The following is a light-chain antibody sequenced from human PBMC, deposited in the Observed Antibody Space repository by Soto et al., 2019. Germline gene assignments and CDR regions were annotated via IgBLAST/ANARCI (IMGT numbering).Light chain of an antibody. Sequence: QSVLTQPASVSGSPGQSITISCTGTSSDVGSYNLVSWYQQHPGKAPKLMVYEGSKRPSGVSNRFFGSKSGNTASLTISGLQAEDEADYYCCSYAGSRNVFGTGTKLTVL. CDR2: EGS. V-gene: IGLV2-23*03. CDR3: CSYAGSRNV. J-gene: IGLJ1*01. CDR1: SSDVGSYNL.